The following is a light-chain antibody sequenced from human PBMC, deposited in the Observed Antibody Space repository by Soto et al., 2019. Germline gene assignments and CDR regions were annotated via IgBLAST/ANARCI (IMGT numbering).Light chain of an antibody. CDR1: QNIRTY. CDR2: AAS. J-gene: IGKJ2*02. V-gene: IGKV1-39*01. Sequence: DIQMTQSPSSLSASVGDRVTISCRASQNIRTYLNWYQQKPGKAPQLLIYAASTLQRGVPSRFSGSGSGTDFALTINSLQPEDFATYYCQQSSSTPRTFGQGTRLEI. CDR3: QQSSSTPRT.